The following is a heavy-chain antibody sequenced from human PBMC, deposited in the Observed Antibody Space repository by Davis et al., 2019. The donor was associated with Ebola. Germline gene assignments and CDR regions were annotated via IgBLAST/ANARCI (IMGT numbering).Heavy chain of an antibody. J-gene: IGHJ4*02. Sequence: SETLSLTCTVSGGSISSYYWSWIRQPPGKGLEWIGYIYYSGSTNYNPSLKSRVTISVDTSKNQFSLKLSSVTAADTAVYYCARARYGGSDYWGQGTLVTVPS. CDR1: GGSISSYY. CDR2: IYYSGST. V-gene: IGHV4-59*01. CDR3: ARARYGGSDY. D-gene: IGHD4-23*01.